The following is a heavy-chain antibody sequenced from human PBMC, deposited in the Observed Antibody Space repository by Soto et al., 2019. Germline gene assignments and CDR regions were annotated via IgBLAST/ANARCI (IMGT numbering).Heavy chain of an antibody. D-gene: IGHD5-18*01. V-gene: IGHV3-21*01. J-gene: IGHJ3*02. CDR1: GFTFSSYS. Sequence: EVQLVESGGGLVKPGGSLRLSCAASGFTFSSYSMNWVRQAPGKGLEWVSSISSSSSYIYYADSVKGRFTISRDNAKNSLYLQMNSLRAEDTAVYYCARDSTAMGIISGAHAFDIWGQGTMVTVSS. CDR3: ARDSTAMGIISGAHAFDI. CDR2: ISSSSSYI.